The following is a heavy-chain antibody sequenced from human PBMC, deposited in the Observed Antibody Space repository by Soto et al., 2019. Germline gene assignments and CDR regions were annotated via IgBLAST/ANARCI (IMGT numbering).Heavy chain of an antibody. CDR2: ISYDGSNK. V-gene: IGHV3-30*18. CDR1: GFTFSSYG. Sequence: GGSLRLSCAASGFTFSSYGMHWVRQAPGKGLEWVAVISYDGSNKYYADSVKGRFTISRDNSKNTLYLQMNSLRAEDTAVYYCAKVLPKFGEPHDAFDIWGQGTMVTVSS. D-gene: IGHD3-10*01. CDR3: AKVLPKFGEPHDAFDI. J-gene: IGHJ3*02.